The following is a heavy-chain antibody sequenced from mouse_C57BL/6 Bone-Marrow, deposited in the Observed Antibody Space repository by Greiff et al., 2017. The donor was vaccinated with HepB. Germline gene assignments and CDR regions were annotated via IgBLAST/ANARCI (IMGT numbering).Heavy chain of an antibody. J-gene: IGHJ2*01. Sequence: QVQLQQSGAELARPGASVKMSCKASGYTFTSYTMHWVNQRPGQGLEWIGYINPSRGYTKYNQKFKDKATLTADKSSSTAYMQLSSLTSEDSAVYYGARGGLRRGGNYWGQGTTLTVSS. D-gene: IGHD2-4*01. CDR1: GYTFTSYT. CDR3: ARGGLRRGGNY. V-gene: IGHV1-4*01. CDR2: INPSRGYT.